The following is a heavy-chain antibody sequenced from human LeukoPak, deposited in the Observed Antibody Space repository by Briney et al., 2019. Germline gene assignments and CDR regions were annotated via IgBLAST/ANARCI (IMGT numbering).Heavy chain of an antibody. V-gene: IGHV1-69*06. CDR3: ARVVSYDSRSNDNYYYYMDV. CDR2: IIPIFGTA. J-gene: IGHJ6*03. CDR1: GGTFSSYA. D-gene: IGHD3-22*01. Sequence: GASVKVSCKASGGTFSSYAISWVRQAPGRGLEWMGGIIPIFGTANYAQKFQGRVTITADKSTRTAYMELSSLRSEDTAVYYCARVVSYDSRSNDNYYYYMDVWGKGTTVTVSS.